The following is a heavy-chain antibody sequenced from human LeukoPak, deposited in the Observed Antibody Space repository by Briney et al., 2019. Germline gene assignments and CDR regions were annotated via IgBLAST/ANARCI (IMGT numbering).Heavy chain of an antibody. CDR2: IKQDGSEK. D-gene: IGHD3-3*01. CDR3: ARTQSAYDFWSGYTL. J-gene: IGHJ4*02. V-gene: IGHV3-7*01. Sequence: PGGSLRLSCAASGFTFSSYWMSWVRQAPGKGLEWVANIKQDGSEKYYVDSVKGRFTISRDNAKNSLYLQMNSLRAEDTAVYYCARTQSAYDFWSGYTLWGQGTLVTVSS. CDR1: GFTFSSYW.